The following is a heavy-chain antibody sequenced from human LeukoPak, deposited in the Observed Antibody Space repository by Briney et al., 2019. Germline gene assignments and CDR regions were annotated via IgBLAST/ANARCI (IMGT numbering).Heavy chain of an antibody. CDR3: HGPYFYYMDV. CDR2: IYYTGST. CDR1: GVSINSNVYY. D-gene: IGHD5-24*01. J-gene: IGHJ6*03. Sequence: PSETLSLTCSVSGVSINSNVYYWGWIRQPPGKGVEWIGSIYYTGSTYYSPSLKTRVTISVDASKNQFSLRLSSVTAADTAVYYCHGPYFYYMDVWGKGTTVTVSS. V-gene: IGHV4-39*01.